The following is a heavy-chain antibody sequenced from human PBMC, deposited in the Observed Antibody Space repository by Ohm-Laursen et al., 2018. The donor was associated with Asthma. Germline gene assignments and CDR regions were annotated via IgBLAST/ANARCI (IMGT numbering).Heavy chain of an antibody. V-gene: IGHV3-48*01. CDR3: ARERTVMYYGMDV. D-gene: IGHD4-11*01. Sequence: SLRLSCSASGFTFSSYSMNWVRQAPGKGLEWVSYISSSSSTIYYADSVKGRFTISRDNAKNSLYLQMNSLRAEDTAVYYCARERTVMYYGMDVWGQGTLVTVPS. J-gene: IGHJ6*02. CDR1: GFTFSSYS. CDR2: ISSSSSTI.